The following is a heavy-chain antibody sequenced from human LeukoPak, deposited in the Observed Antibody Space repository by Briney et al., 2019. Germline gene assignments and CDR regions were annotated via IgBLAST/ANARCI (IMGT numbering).Heavy chain of an antibody. V-gene: IGHV3-30*04. J-gene: IGHJ4*02. D-gene: IGHD4/OR15-4a*01. CDR3: ARSHYGGSYDMFDF. CDR2: ITYDGNHQ. Sequence: PGSSLRLSCAASGFTFSAYALHWVRQAPGKGLEWVAVITYDGNHQYYADSVKGRFSISRDNSNHTVHLQMDSLRAEDKASYYCARSHYGGSYDMFDFWGQGTLVIVSS. CDR1: GFTFSAYA.